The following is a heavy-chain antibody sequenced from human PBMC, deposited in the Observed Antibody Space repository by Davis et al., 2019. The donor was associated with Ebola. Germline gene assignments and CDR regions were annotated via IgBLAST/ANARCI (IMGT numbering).Heavy chain of an antibody. Sequence: MPSETLSLTCTVSGGSIISSSSYWGWIRQPPRKGLEWIGSIYYSGITYYNPSLKSRVTISVDTSKNQFSLKLSSVTAADTAVYYCARGQDQIDARKVVVPADPALGYWGQGTLVTVSS. CDR3: ARGQDQIDARKVVVPADPALGY. D-gene: IGHD2-2*01. CDR2: IYYSGIT. J-gene: IGHJ4*02. V-gene: IGHV4-39*07. CDR1: GGSIISSSSY.